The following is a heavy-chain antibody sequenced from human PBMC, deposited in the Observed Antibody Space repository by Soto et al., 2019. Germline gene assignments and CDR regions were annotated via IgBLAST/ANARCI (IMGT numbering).Heavy chain of an antibody. D-gene: IGHD6-13*01. V-gene: IGHV3-66*01. J-gene: IGHJ4*02. Sequence: GGSLRLSCAASGFTVSSNYMSWVRQASGKGLEWASFLYSDGTTFYADSVKGRFTISRDNSKNTLYLQMNGLRAGDTAVYYCARGGGSRWPYHFDYWGQGALVTVSS. CDR3: ARGGGSRWPYHFDY. CDR1: GFTVSSNY. CDR2: LYSDGTT.